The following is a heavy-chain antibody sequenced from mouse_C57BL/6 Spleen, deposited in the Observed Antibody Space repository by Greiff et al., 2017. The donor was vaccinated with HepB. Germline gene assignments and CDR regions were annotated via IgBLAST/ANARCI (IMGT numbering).Heavy chain of an antibody. CDR1: GYTFTDYN. V-gene: IGHV1-22*01. CDR2: INPNNGGT. Sequence: VQLKQSGPELVKPGASVKMSCKASGYTFTDYNMHWVKQSHGKSLEWIGYINPNNGGTSYNQKFKGKATLTVNKSSSTAYMELRSLTSEDSAVYYCARGSRTAQAEGWFAYWGQGTLVTVSA. D-gene: IGHD3-2*02. CDR3: ARGSRTAQAEGWFAY. J-gene: IGHJ3*01.